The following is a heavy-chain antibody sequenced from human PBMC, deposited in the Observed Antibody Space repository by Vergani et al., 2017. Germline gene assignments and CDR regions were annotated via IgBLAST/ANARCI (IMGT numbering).Heavy chain of an antibody. Sequence: QVQLVPSGAEVKKPGASVKVSCKASGYTFTSYGISWVRQAPGQGLEWMGWISAYNGNTNYAQELQGRVTMTTDTSTSTAYMELRSLRSDDTAVYYGLYISSWYDAFDIGGQGTMVTVSS. D-gene: IGHD6-13*01. J-gene: IGHJ3*02. CDR2: ISAYNGNT. V-gene: IGHV1-18*01. CDR1: GYTFTSYG. CDR3: LYISSWYDAFDI.